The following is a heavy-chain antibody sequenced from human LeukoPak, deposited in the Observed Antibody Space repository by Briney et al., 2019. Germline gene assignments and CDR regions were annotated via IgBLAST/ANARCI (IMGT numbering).Heavy chain of an antibody. CDR2: IKSKTDGGTT. V-gene: IGHV3-15*01. CDR1: GFTFSNAW. D-gene: IGHD6-19*01. Sequence: GGSLRLSCAASGFTFSNAWMSWVRQAPGKGLEWVGRIKSKTDGGTTDYAAPVKGRFTISRDDSRNTLYLQMNSLKTEDTAVYYCTTDAAVAGPNYYYYGMDVWGQGTTVTASS. J-gene: IGHJ6*02. CDR3: TTDAAVAGPNYYYYGMDV.